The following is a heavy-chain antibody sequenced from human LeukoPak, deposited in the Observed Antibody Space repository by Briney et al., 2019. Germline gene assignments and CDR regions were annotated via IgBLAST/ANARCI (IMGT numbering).Heavy chain of an antibody. CDR1: GFTFSSYS. D-gene: IGHD3-10*02. Sequence: PGGSLRLSCAASGFTFSSYSMNWVRQAPGKGLEWVSSISSSSSYIYYADSVKGRFTISRDNAKNSLYLQMNSLRAEDTAVYYCARSNNYVRWFDPWGQGTLVTVSS. CDR2: ISSSSSYI. J-gene: IGHJ5*02. CDR3: ARSNNYVRWFDP. V-gene: IGHV3-21*01.